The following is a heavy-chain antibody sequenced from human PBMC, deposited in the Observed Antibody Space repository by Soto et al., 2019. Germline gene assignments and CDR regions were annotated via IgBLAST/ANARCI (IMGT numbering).Heavy chain of an antibody. J-gene: IGHJ4*02. CDR1: GFTFSSFV. CDR2: LSYDGSNE. V-gene: IGHV3-30*04. D-gene: IGHD3-3*01. Sequence: GSLRLSCAASGFTFSSFVMHWVRQAPGKGLEWVAALSYDGSNENYADSVKGRFTISRDNSKSTLYLQMNSVRTEDTAVYYWVRDGPRITIYGYGDYWGQGTLVTVSS. CDR3: VRDGPRITIYGYGDY.